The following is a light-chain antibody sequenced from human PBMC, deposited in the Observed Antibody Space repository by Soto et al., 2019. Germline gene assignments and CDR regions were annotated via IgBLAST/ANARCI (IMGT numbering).Light chain of an antibody. CDR1: QSLVYSDGNTY. CDR2: KVS. J-gene: IGKJ5*01. Sequence: DVVMTQSPLSLPVTLGQPASISCRSSQSLVYSDGNTYLSWFQQRPGQSPRRLIYKVSKRDSGVPDRFSGSESVTNFTLKISSVEAEDVGVYYCMQATQWPFTFGQGTRLEIK. V-gene: IGKV2-30*01. CDR3: MQATQWPFT.